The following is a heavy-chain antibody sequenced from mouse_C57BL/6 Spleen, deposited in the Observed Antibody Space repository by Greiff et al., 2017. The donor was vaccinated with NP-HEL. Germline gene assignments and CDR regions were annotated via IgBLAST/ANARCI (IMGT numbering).Heavy chain of an antibody. V-gene: IGHV1-80*01. CDR3: ARLGPHYAMDY. J-gene: IGHJ4*01. CDR1: GYAFSSYW. D-gene: IGHD4-1*01. CDR2: IYPGDGDT. Sequence: VQLQQSGAELVKPGASVKISGKASGYAFSSYWMNWVKQRPGKGLEWIGQIYPGDGDTNYNGKFKGKATLTADKSSSTAYMQLSSLTSEDSAVYFCARLGPHYAMDYWGQGTSVTVSS.